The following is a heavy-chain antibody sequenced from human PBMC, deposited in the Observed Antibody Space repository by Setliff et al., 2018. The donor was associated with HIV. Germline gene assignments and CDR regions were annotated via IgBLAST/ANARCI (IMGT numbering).Heavy chain of an antibody. J-gene: IGHJ4*02. CDR3: ARQMTIPGVAVTPVDY. D-gene: IGHD3-22*01. CDR2: VFYNGDT. Sequence: PSETLSLTCTVSGGSIRGYYWSWIRQSPGKGLEWIGYVFYNGDTAYNPSLRSRLTISVDTSRSQFSMKLTSVTATDTAVYYCARQMTIPGVAVTPVDYWGQGLLVTVSS. V-gene: IGHV4-59*08. CDR1: GGSIRGYY.